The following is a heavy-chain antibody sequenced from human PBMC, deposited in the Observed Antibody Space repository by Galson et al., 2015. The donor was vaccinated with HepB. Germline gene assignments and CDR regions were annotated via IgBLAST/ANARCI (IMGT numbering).Heavy chain of an antibody. Sequence: SLRLSCAASGFNFSSYGMHWVRQAPGKGLEWVAVIWYDGSNKYYADSVKGRFTISRDNSKNTLYLQMNSLTAEDTAVYYCARDGGYSYGPYEPFDYWGQGTLVTVSS. CDR2: IWYDGSNK. J-gene: IGHJ4*02. V-gene: IGHV3-33*08. CDR1: GFNFSSYG. CDR3: ARDGGYSYGPYEPFDY. D-gene: IGHD5-18*01.